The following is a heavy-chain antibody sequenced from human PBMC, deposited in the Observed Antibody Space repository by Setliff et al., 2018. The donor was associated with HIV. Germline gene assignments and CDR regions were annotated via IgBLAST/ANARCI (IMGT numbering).Heavy chain of an antibody. CDR1: GFTFSTYW. CDR3: TRDPYCSGGSCYNEKDV. D-gene: IGHD2-15*01. J-gene: IGHJ6*04. Sequence: GGSLRLSCAASGFTFSTYWMTWVRQAPGKGLEWVANIKQDGSEKNYVDSVKGRFTTSRDNAKNSLYLQMNSLRAEDTAVYYCTRDPYCSGGSCYNEKDVWGKGTTVTVSS. V-gene: IGHV3-7*01. CDR2: IKQDGSEK.